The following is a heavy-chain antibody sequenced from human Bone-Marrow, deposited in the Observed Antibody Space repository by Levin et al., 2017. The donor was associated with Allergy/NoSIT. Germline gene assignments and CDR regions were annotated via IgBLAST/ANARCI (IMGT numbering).Heavy chain of an antibody. J-gene: IGHJ4*02. V-gene: IGHV3-53*01. CDR2: IYSGGNT. CDR3: ATSPTSGY. Sequence: PSETLSLTCAASGFTVSNNYMSWVRQAPGKGLEGVSIIYSGGNTYYADSVKGRFTMSRDRSKNTVYLQMNSLRAEDTAVYYCATSPTSGYWGQGTLVTVSS. CDR1: GFTVSNNY.